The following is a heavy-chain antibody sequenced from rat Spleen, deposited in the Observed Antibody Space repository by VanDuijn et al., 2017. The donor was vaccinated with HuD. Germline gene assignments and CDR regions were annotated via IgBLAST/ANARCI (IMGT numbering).Heavy chain of an antibody. CDR3: VTERLGVEG. J-gene: IGHJ2*01. CDR1: GFNFNDYW. D-gene: IGHD1-11*01. V-gene: IGHV4-2*01. CDR2: INKDSRTI. Sequence: EVKLVESGGGLVQPGRSLKLSCAASGFNFNDYWMGWVRQAPGKGLEWIAEINKDSRTIKYSPSLKDKFTISRDNAQNPLYLQMSKLGSEETAIYYCVTERLGVEGWGQGVMVTVSS.